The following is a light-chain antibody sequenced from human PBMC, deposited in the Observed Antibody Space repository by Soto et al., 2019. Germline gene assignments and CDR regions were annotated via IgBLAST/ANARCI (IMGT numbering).Light chain of an antibody. Sequence: DIQMTQSPSTLSASVGDRVTITCRASQSISSWLAWYQQKPGKATKLLIYKASSLESGVPSRFSGSGTGTEVTLTISSLQPDDFATYYCQQYNSYRRTFGQGTKVGIK. CDR3: QQYNSYRRT. V-gene: IGKV1-5*03. CDR1: QSISSW. CDR2: KAS. J-gene: IGKJ1*01.